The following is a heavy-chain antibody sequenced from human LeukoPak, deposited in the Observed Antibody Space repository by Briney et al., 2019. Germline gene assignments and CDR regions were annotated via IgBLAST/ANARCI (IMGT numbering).Heavy chain of an antibody. J-gene: IGHJ4*02. CDR1: GGSISSYY. CDR2: INHSGST. D-gene: IGHD4-17*01. Sequence: SETLSLICTVSGGSISSYYWSWIRQPPGKGLEWIGEINHSGSTNYNPSLKSRVTISVDTSKNQFSLKLSSVTAADTAVYYCARRDPVTTRRYFDYWGQGTLVTVSS. V-gene: IGHV4-34*01. CDR3: ARRDPVTTRRYFDY.